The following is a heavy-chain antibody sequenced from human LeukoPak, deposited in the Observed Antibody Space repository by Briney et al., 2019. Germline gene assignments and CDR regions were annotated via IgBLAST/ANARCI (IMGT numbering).Heavy chain of an antibody. CDR2: MNPNSGNT. J-gene: IGHJ4*02. Sequence: ASVKVSCKASGYSFTTYDINWVRQATGQGLEWMGWMNPNSGNTGYAQRFQGRVTMTRDTSISTAYMELDSLTSEDTAVYYCAKNVRDTGTFDYWGQGTLVTVSS. V-gene: IGHV1-8*01. CDR3: AKNVRDTGTFDY. CDR1: GYSFTTYD. D-gene: IGHD5-18*01.